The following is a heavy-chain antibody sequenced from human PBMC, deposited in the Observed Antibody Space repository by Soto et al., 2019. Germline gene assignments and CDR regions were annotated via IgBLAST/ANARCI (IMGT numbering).Heavy chain of an antibody. CDR1: GFTVSSNY. Sequence: EVQQVESGGGLIQPGGSLRLSCAASGFTVSSNYMSWVRQAPGKGLEWVSIIYSGGSTYYADAVKGRFTISSDNSTNTLYLQFNRLRVDDTASHYCARVGYYALKDWGQGTLVTVSS. CDR2: IYSGGST. D-gene: IGHD4-17*01. J-gene: IGHJ4*02. CDR3: ARVGYYALKD. V-gene: IGHV3-53*01.